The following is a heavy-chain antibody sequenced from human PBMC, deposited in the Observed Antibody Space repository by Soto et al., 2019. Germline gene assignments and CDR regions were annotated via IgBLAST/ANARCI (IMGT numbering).Heavy chain of an antibody. CDR3: AREDSNYYASSWLDH. CDR1: GFTFSHDW. J-gene: IGHJ4*02. D-gene: IGHD2-8*01. V-gene: IGHV3-74*01. Sequence: EVQLVQSGGGSVQPGGSLRLSCAASGFTFSHDWMHWVRQVPGKGLVWVSHINSDGSSTSYADSVKGRFTISRDNAKDTLYLQLSSLRVADTAVYYCAREDSNYYASSWLDHWGQGALVSVSS. CDR2: INSDGSST.